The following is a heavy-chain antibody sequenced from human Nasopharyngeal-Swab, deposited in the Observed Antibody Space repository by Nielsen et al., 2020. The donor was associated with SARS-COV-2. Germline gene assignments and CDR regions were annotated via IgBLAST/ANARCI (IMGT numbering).Heavy chain of an antibody. CDR1: RGSISSGGYY. V-gene: IGHV4-31*03. CDR3: ARVLHDYYDSSGRYYFDY. J-gene: IGHJ4*02. CDR2: IYYSGST. D-gene: IGHD3-22*01. Sequence: SETLSLTCTVSRGSISSGGYYWSWIRQHPGKGLEWIGYIYYSGSTYYNPSLKSRVTISVDTSKNQFSLRLSSVTAADTAVYYCARVLHDYYDSSGRYYFDYWGQGTLVTVSA.